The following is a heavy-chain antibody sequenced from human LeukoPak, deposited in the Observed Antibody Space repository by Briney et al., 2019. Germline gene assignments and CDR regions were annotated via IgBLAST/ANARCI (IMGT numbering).Heavy chain of an antibody. CDR2: IYSSGSS. CDR3: ARSEMATILTG. CDR1: GGPISSFY. D-gene: IGHD5-24*01. J-gene: IGHJ4*02. Sequence: PSETLSLTCDVSGGPISSFYWTWIRQPVGKGLEWIGRIYSSGSSNYNPSLKSRVTISVDTSKNQFSLKLSSVTAADTAVYYCARSEMATILTGWGQGTLVTVSS. V-gene: IGHV4-4*07.